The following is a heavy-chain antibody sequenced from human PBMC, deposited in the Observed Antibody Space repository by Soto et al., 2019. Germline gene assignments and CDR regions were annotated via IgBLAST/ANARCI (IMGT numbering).Heavy chain of an antibody. V-gene: IGHV3-15*01. D-gene: IGHD3-10*01. CDR2: IKSKTDGGTT. Sequence: GGSLRLSCAASGFTFSNAWMSWVRQAPGKGLEWVDRIKSKTDGGTTDYAALVKGRFTISRDDSKNTLYLQMNSLKTEYTAVYYCTTDNSWFNLDYWGQGTLVTVSS. CDR1: GFTFSNAW. CDR3: TTDNSWFNLDY. J-gene: IGHJ4*02.